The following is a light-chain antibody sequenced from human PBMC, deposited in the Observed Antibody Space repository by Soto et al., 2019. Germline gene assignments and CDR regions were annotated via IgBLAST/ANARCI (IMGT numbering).Light chain of an antibody. V-gene: IGKV1-39*01. CDR1: QGISTY. Sequence: DIQMTQSPSSLSASVGDRVTITCRASQGISTYLNWYQQKPGKAPKVLIYAASSLQSGVPSRFSGSGSETDFTLTISSLQPEDFATYYCLQDYNYPQTFGQGTKVDIK. CDR2: AAS. J-gene: IGKJ1*01. CDR3: LQDYNYPQT.